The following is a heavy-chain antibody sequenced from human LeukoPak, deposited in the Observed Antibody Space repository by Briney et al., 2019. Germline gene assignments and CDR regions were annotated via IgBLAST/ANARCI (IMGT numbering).Heavy chain of an antibody. CDR3: AKSHLPNSYSGTYYCDY. D-gene: IGHD1-26*01. J-gene: IGHJ4*02. CDR1: GFTFSSYG. Sequence: PGGSLRLSCAASGFTFSSYGMHWVRQAPAKGLEGVAFIRYDESKTFYGDSVKGRFTVSRDNSKNTLYLQMNSLRAEDTAVYYCAKSHLPNSYSGTYYCDYWGQGTQVTVSS. CDR2: IRYDESKT. V-gene: IGHV3-30*02.